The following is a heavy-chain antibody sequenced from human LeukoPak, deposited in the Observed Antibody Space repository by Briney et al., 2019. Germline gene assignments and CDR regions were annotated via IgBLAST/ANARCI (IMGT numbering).Heavy chain of an antibody. CDR1: GYTFTSYG. Sequence: ASVKVSCKASGYTFTSYGISWVRQASGQGLEWMGWISAYNGNTNYAQKLQGRVTMTTDTSTSTAYMELSSLRSEDTAVYYCARANIVVNSFDYWGQGTLVTVSS. J-gene: IGHJ4*02. CDR3: ARANIVVNSFDY. D-gene: IGHD2-15*01. CDR2: ISAYNGNT. V-gene: IGHV1-18*01.